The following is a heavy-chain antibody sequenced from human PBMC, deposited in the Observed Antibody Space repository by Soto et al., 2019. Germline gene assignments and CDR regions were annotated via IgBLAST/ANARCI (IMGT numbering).Heavy chain of an antibody. J-gene: IGHJ4*02. D-gene: IGHD3-10*01. V-gene: IGHV1-69*02. Sequence: QVQLVQSGAEVKKPGSSVRVSCKASGDTFTFYSINWVRQAPGLGLEWMGRINPILSMSNYAQRFQGRVTMTADKSTSTASMELSSLSSEYKVMYYCASSYGSGYRAFDYWGQGALGTVSS. CDR2: INPILSMS. CDR3: ASSYGSGYRAFDY. CDR1: GDTFTFYS.